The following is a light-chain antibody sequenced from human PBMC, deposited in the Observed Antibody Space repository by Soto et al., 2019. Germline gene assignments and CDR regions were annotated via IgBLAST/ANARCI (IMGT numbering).Light chain of an antibody. CDR1: IGAGFD. CDR2: XNS. V-gene: IGLV1-40*01. J-gene: IGLJ3*02. CDR3: QSYDSSLSGWV. Sequence: IGAGFDVHWYQQLPGTAPKVLXXXNSXRPSGVXDRXXGSKSGTSASLAITGLQAEDEADYYCQSYDSSLSGWVXXGGTKLTVL.